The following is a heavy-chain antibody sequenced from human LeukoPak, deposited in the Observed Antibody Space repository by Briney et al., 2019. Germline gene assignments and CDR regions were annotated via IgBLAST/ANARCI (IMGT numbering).Heavy chain of an antibody. D-gene: IGHD3-22*01. Sequence: GGSLRLSCAASGFTFSSYAMSWVRQAPGEGLEWVSAISGSGGSTYYADSVKGRFTISRDNSKNTLYLQMNSLRAEDTAVYYCAKDREVTMIVVVITDFDYWGQGTLVTVSS. V-gene: IGHV3-23*01. CDR1: GFTFSSYA. CDR3: AKDREVTMIVVVITDFDY. CDR2: ISGSGGST. J-gene: IGHJ4*02.